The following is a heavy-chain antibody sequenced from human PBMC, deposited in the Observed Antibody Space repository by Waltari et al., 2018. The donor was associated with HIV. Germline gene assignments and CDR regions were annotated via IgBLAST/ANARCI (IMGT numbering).Heavy chain of an antibody. J-gene: IGHJ6*02. CDR1: GYAFATYD. Sequence: QVQLVQSGAAVKQPGASVKVSCKASGYAFATYDVNWVRQATGQGPEWRGWVSPNSGNTVYAQEVQGRVTMTRDTSISTVYMELSSLTSEDTAVYYCARGGSASMDVWGQGTTVTVSS. CDR3: ARGGSASMDV. V-gene: IGHV1-8*01. CDR2: VSPNSGNT.